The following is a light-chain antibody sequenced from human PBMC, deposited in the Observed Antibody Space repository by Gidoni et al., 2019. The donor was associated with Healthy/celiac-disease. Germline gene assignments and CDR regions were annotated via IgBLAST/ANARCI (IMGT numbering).Light chain of an antibody. CDR3: QQDYNLPPT. J-gene: IGKJ3*01. CDR1: QSVSSSY. CDR2: GAS. V-gene: IGKV3D-7*01. Sequence: EIVMTQSPATLSLSPGERATLSCRASQSVSSSYLSWYQQKPGQAPRLLIYGASTRATGLPARFSGSGSGTDFTLTISSLQPEDFAVYYCQQDYNLPPTFGPGTKVDIK.